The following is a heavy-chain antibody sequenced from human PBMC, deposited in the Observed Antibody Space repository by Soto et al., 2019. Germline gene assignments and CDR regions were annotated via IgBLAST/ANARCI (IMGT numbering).Heavy chain of an antibody. D-gene: IGHD3-22*01. J-gene: IGHJ4*02. Sequence: GGSRRLSCAASGFTFSSYAMSWVRQAPGKGLEWVSAISGSGGSTYYADSVKGRFTISRDNSKNTLYLQMNSLRAEDTAVYYCAKVPGGPWYYSDSSGYYYGYWGQGTLVTFSS. CDR2: ISGSGGST. V-gene: IGHV3-23*01. CDR1: GFTFSSYA. CDR3: AKVPGGPWYYSDSSGYYYGY.